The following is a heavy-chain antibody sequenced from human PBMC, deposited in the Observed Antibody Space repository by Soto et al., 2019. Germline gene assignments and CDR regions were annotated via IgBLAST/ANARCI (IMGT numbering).Heavy chain of an antibody. Sequence: QVQLQQWGAGLLKPSETLSLTCAVYGGSFSGYYWSWIRQPPGKGLEWIGEINHSGSTNYNPSLKSRVTISVDTSKNQFSLKLSSVTAADTAVYYCARVRSIVVVVAATRPPWFDPWGQGTLVTVSS. V-gene: IGHV4-34*01. D-gene: IGHD2-15*01. CDR3: ARVRSIVVVVAATRPPWFDP. CDR2: INHSGST. J-gene: IGHJ5*02. CDR1: GGSFSGYY.